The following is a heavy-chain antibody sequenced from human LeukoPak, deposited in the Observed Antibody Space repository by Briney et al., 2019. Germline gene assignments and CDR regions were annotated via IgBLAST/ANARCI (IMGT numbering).Heavy chain of an antibody. CDR2: IYWNDDK. Sequence: SGPTLVKPTQTLTLTCTFSGFSLSTSGVGVGWIRQPPGKALERLALIYWNDDKRYSPSLKSRLTITKDTSKNQVVLTMTNMDPVDTATYYCAHRPGPTVWFDPWGQGTLVTVSS. J-gene: IGHJ5*02. D-gene: IGHD4-17*01. CDR3: AHRPGPTVWFDP. V-gene: IGHV2-5*01. CDR1: GFSLSTSGVG.